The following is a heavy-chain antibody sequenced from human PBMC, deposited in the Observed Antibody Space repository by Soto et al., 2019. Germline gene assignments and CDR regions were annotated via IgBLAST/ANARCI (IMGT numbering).Heavy chain of an antibody. CDR3: ARVPTIFGVVITSFYYYGMDV. J-gene: IGHJ6*02. CDR2: IIPIFGTA. D-gene: IGHD3-3*01. V-gene: IGHV1-69*12. CDR1: GGTFSSYA. Sequence: QVQLEQSGAEVKKPGSSVKVSCKASGGTFSSYAISWVRQAPGQGLEWMGGIIPIFGTANYAQKFQGRVTITADESTSTAYMELSSLRSEDTAVYYCARVPTIFGVVITSFYYYGMDVWGQGTTVTVSS.